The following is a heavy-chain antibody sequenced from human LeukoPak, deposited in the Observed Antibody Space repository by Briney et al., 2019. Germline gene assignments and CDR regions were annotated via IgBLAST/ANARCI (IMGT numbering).Heavy chain of an antibody. CDR2: IRDSGGST. V-gene: IGHV3-23*01. CDR3: ARTMYSSGYYDWFDP. CDR1: GFTFSSYA. D-gene: IGHD6-19*01. J-gene: IGHJ5*02. Sequence: GGSLRLSCAASGFTFSSYAMSWVRQAPGKGLEWVSAIRDSGGSTYYADSVKGRFTISRDNAKNSLYLQMNSLRAEDTAVYYCARTMYSSGYYDWFDPWGQGTLVTVSS.